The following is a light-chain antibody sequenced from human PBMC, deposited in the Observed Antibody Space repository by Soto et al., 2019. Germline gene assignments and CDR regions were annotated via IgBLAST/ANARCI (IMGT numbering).Light chain of an antibody. CDR2: RND. CDR1: SSNIGSNF. V-gene: IGLV1-47*01. J-gene: IGLJ2*01. CDR3: AVWDDSLNGSVA. Sequence: QSVLTQAPSASGTPGQRVTIYCSGSSSNIGSNFVYWYQKFPGTAPKVLIYRNDQRPSGVPDRFSGSKSGTSASLAISGLRSEDEADYYCAVWDDSLNGSVAFGGGTKVTVL.